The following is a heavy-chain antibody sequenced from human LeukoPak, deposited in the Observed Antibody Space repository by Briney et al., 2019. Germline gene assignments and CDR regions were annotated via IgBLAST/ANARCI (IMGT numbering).Heavy chain of an antibody. CDR3: AITNYYDSSGYYSRWDYFDY. CDR1: GYTFTSYD. V-gene: IGHV1-8*01. D-gene: IGHD3-22*01. Sequence: ASVKVSCKASGYTFTSYDINWVRQATGQGLEWTGWMNPNSGNTGYAQKFQGRVTMTRNTSISTAYMELCSLRSEDTAVYYCAITNYYDSSGYYSRWDYFDYWGQGTLVTVSS. CDR2: MNPNSGNT. J-gene: IGHJ4*02.